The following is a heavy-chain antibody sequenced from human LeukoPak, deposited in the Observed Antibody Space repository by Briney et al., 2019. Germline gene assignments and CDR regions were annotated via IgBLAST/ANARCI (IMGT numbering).Heavy chain of an antibody. J-gene: IGHJ3*02. CDR2: IKCITDGGTA. D-gene: IGHD2-15*01. V-gene: IGHV3-15*01. Sequence: GGSLRLSCAASGFTFSDAWMSWVRQGPGKGLEWVGRIKCITDGGTADYAAPVKGRFTISRDDSKNTLYLQMNSLKTDDTAVYYCATVAYCSGVSCYGAFDIWGQGTMVTVSS. CDR3: ATVAYCSGVSCYGAFDI. CDR1: GFTFSDAW.